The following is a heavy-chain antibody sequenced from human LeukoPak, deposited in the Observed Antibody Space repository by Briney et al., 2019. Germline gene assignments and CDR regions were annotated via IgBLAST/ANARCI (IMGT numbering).Heavy chain of an antibody. J-gene: IGHJ5*02. Sequence: ASETLSLTCTVSGGSITNYYWSWIRQPPGKGLEWIRYIYYSGTTNYNPSLNSRVTISVDTSKSQFSLRLNSVTAADTAVYYCARLVGNWFDPWGQGTLVTVSS. CDR2: IYYSGTT. V-gene: IGHV4-59*01. CDR1: GGSITNYY. CDR3: ARLVGNWFDP. D-gene: IGHD1-26*01.